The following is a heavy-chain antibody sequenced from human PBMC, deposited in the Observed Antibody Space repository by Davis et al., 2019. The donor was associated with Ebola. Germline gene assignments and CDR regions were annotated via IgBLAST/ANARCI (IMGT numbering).Heavy chain of an antibody. D-gene: IGHD2-8*02. Sequence: AASVKVSCKASGCTFSSYAISWVRQAPGHGLEWMGGIIPMFGTANYAQKFQGRVTITADKSTSTAYMELSSLRSEDTAVYYCARDDRDCTGGVCYLYYYGMDVWGQGTTVTVSS. CDR2: IIPMFGTA. CDR1: GCTFSSYA. J-gene: IGHJ6*02. V-gene: IGHV1-69*06. CDR3: ARDDRDCTGGVCYLYYYGMDV.